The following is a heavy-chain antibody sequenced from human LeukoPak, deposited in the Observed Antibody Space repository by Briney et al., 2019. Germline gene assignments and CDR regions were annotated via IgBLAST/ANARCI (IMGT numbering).Heavy chain of an antibody. CDR1: GFTFSTHG. CDR3: ARDIGNSGFNLDY. D-gene: IGHD5-12*01. V-gene: IGHV3-33*01. Sequence: GRSLRLSCVVSGFTFSTHGIHWVRQAPGKGLEWVSVIWHDGGRKEYADSVRGRFTISRDNSNLYLQMNSLRAEDTAIYYCARDIGNSGFNLDYWGQGTPVTVSS. CDR2: IWHDGGRK. J-gene: IGHJ4*02.